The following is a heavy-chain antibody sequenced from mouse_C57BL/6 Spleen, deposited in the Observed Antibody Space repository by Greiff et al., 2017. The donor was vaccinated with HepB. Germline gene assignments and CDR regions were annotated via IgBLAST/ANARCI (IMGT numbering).Heavy chain of an antibody. V-gene: IGHV1-63*01. CDR2: IYPGGGYT. Sequence: QVQLQQSGAELVRPGTSVKMSCKASGYTFTNYWIGWAKQRPGHGLEWIGAIYPGGGYTNYNEKVKGKATLTADKSSSTAYMQFSSLTSEDSAVYYCARYDAYGGDMDYWVQGTSVTVSS. J-gene: IGHJ4*01. CDR3: ARYDAYGGDMDY. D-gene: IGHD2-3*01. CDR1: GYTFTNYW.